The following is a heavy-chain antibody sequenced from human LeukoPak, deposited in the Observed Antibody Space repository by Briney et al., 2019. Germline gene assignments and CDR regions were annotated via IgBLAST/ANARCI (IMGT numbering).Heavy chain of an antibody. D-gene: IGHD5-24*01. CDR3: AKSGYNRFDY. V-gene: IGHV3-23*01. CDR1: GFTFSSSA. J-gene: IGHJ4*02. CDR2: ISGSGSGGST. Sequence: PGGSLRLSCAASGFTFSSSAMSWVRQAPGKGLDWVSSISGSGSGGSTYYADSVKGRFTISRDNSKNTLYLQMNSLIAEDTAVYYCAKSGYNRFDYWGQGTRVTVSS.